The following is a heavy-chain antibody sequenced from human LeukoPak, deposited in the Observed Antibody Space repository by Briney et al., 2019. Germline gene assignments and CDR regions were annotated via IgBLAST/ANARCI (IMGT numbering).Heavy chain of an antibody. CDR2: IYHSGST. Sequence: SETLSLTCALSGGSISSDGYSCSWIRQPPGRCLEWIGYIYHSGSTYYNPSLKSRVTISVDTSNNQFYLKLSSVTAAETAVYYCAREIMGDRWFGDPSYYFDYWGQGTLVTVSS. CDR3: AREIMGDRWFGDPSYYFDY. D-gene: IGHD3-10*01. V-gene: IGHV4-30-2*05. J-gene: IGHJ4*02. CDR1: GGSISSDGYS.